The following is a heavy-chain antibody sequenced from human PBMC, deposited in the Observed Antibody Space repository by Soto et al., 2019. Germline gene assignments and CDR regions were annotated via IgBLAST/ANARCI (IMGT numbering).Heavy chain of an antibody. Sequence: PSETLSLTCTVSGGSISSYYWSWIRQPPGKGLEWIGYIYYSGSTNYNPSLKSRVTISVDTSKNRFSLKLSSVTAADTAVYYCARLAPLVRGATSYYYYYYMDVWGKGTTVTVSS. CDR1: GGSISSYY. V-gene: IGHV4-59*08. D-gene: IGHD3-10*01. CDR3: ARLAPLVRGATSYYYYYYMDV. CDR2: IYYSGST. J-gene: IGHJ6*03.